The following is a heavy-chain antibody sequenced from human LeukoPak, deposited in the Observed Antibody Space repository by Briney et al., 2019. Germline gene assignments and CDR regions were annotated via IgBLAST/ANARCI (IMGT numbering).Heavy chain of an antibody. J-gene: IGHJ4*02. Sequence: GGSLTLSCAASGFPFSRLSMLWLRQATGKGLEWVSFIGSSMSYITYADSVKGRFPISRDNAKNSLYLQMNSLRAEDTAVYYCARDSGYFDYWGQGTLVSVSS. CDR2: IGSSMSYI. D-gene: IGHD3-10*01. CDR3: ARDSGYFDY. V-gene: IGHV3-21*01. CDR1: GFPFSRLS.